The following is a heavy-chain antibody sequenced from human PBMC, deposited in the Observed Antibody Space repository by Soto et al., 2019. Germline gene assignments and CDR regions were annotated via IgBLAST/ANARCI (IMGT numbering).Heavy chain of an antibody. V-gene: IGHV1-69*12. CDR3: ARDEAYCGRDCDFRGDAFDI. Sequence: QVQLVQSGAEVKKPGSSVKVSCKASGGTFSSYAISWVRQAPGQGLEWMGEIIPIFGTANYAQKFQGRVTITADESTSTAYTELSSLRSEDTAVYYCARDEAYCGRDCDFRGDAFDIWGQGTMVTVSS. D-gene: IGHD2-21*02. J-gene: IGHJ3*02. CDR2: IIPIFGTA. CDR1: GGTFSSYA.